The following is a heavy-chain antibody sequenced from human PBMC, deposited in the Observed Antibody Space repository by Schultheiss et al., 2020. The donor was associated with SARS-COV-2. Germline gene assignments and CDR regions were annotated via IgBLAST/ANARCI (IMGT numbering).Heavy chain of an antibody. Sequence: GESLKISCAASGFTFRTYTMNWVRLAPGKGLEWVSALSGSGGSTYYADSVKGRFTISRDNSKNTLYLQMNSLRAEDTAVYYCARDQGDTNYDFWSGYDGAFEIWGQGTMVTVSS. CDR1: GFTFRTYT. V-gene: IGHV3-23*01. CDR2: LSGSGGST. D-gene: IGHD3-3*01. CDR3: ARDQGDTNYDFWSGYDGAFEI. J-gene: IGHJ3*02.